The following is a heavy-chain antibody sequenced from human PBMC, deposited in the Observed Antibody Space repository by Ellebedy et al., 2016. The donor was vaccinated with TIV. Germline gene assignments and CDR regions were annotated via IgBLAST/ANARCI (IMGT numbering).Heavy chain of an antibody. Sequence: ASVKVSCXASGYSFTDSYINWLRQAPGQGLEWMGMINPSNGGTTYAQNFQGRVSMTRDTSTSTLYLELSSLTSEDTAVYYCARLKGRDALWGQGTLVTVSS. CDR1: GYSFTDSY. V-gene: IGHV1-46*01. CDR3: ARLKGRDAL. D-gene: IGHD3-10*01. CDR2: INPSNGGT. J-gene: IGHJ4*02.